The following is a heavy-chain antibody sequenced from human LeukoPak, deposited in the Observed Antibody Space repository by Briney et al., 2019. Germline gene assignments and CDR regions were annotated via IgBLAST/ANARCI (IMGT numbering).Heavy chain of an antibody. J-gene: IGHJ4*02. CDR1: GFTFSSYG. V-gene: IGHV3-30*02. CDR3: AKGGWFGELLIDY. CDR2: IRYDGSNK. Sequence: GGSLRLSCAASGFTFSSYGMHWVRQAPGKGLEWVAFIRYDGSNKYYADSVKGRFTISRDNSKNTLYLQMNSLRAEDTAVYYCAKGGWFGELLIDYWGQGTLVTVSS. D-gene: IGHD3-10*01.